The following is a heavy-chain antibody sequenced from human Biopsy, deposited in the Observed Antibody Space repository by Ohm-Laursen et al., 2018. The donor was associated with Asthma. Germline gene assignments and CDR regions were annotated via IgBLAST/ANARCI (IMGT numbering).Heavy chain of an antibody. CDR3: ARAGESDLVGGLDV. D-gene: IGHD2-21*01. V-gene: IGHV3-30*04. Sequence: SLRLSCSASGFNFGNYAMHWVRQAPGKGLEWVAFIAWDGINSYYADSVKGRFTISRDNSRNTLYLQKNSLRADDTAVYYCARAGESDLVGGLDVWGQGTTVIVS. CDR2: IAWDGINS. J-gene: IGHJ6*02. CDR1: GFNFGNYA.